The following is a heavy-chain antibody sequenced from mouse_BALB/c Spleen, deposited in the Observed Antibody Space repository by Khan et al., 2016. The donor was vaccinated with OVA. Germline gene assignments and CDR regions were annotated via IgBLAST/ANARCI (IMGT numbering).Heavy chain of an antibody. D-gene: IGHD6-1*01. CDR3: ARSASDWFFDV. CDR1: GYTFTNYG. J-gene: IGHJ1*01. CDR2: INTYTGEP. Sequence: QIQLVQSGPELKKPGETVKISCKASGYTFTNYGMNWVKQAPGKGLKWMGWINTYTGEPTYADDFKGRFAFSLETSVNTAYLQINNLKNEDTATYFCARSASDWFFDVWGAGTTVTVSS. V-gene: IGHV9-3-1*01.